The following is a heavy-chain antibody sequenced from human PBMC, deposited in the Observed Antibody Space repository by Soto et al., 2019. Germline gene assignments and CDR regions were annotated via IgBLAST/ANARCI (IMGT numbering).Heavy chain of an antibody. V-gene: IGHV4-59*08. CDR1: GGSISSYY. D-gene: IGHD3-9*01. CDR3: ARHVHILTGNHAFDI. Sequence: SETLSLTCTVSGGSISSYYWSWIRQPPGKGLEWIGYIYYSGSTNYNPSLKSRVTISVDTSKNQFSLKLSSVTAADTAVYYCARHVHILTGNHAFDIWGQGTMVTVSS. CDR2: IYYSGST. J-gene: IGHJ3*02.